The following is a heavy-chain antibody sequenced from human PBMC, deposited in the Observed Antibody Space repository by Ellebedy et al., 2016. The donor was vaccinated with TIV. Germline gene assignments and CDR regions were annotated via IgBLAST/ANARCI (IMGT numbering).Heavy chain of an antibody. D-gene: IGHD4-17*01. J-gene: IGHJ6*02. Sequence: SETLSLTXTVSGGSISSYYWSWIRQPPGKGLEWIGYIYYSGSTNYNPSLKSRVTISVDTSKNQFSLKLSSVTAADTAVYYCARALDYGDYYYYGMDVWGQGTTVTVSS. V-gene: IGHV4-59*13. CDR2: IYYSGST. CDR3: ARALDYGDYYYYGMDV. CDR1: GGSISSYY.